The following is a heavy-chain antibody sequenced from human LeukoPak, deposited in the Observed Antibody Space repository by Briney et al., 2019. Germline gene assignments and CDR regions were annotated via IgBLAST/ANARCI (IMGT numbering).Heavy chain of an antibody. J-gene: IGHJ4*02. D-gene: IGHD6-19*01. CDR1: GFTFSSYA. Sequence: GGSLRLSCAASGFTFSSYAMHWVRQAPGKGLEWVAVISYDGSNKYYADSVKGRFTISRDNSKNTLYLQMNSLRAEDTAVYYCAKRLPVAGYDYWGQGTLVTVSS. CDR2: ISYDGSNK. CDR3: AKRLPVAGYDY. V-gene: IGHV3-30*07.